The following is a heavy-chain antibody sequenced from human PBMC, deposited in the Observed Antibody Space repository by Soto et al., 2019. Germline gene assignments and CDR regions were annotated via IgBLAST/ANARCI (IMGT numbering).Heavy chain of an antibody. V-gene: IGHV1-18*04. D-gene: IGHD3-3*01. CDR1: GYTFTSYG. Sequence: ASVKVSCKASGYTFTSYGISWVRQAPGQGLECMGWISAYNGNTNYAQKLQGRVTMTTDTSTSTAYMELRSLRSDDTAVYYCARGMANYDFWSGPHLNWFDPWGQGTLVTASS. J-gene: IGHJ5*02. CDR3: ARGMANYDFWSGPHLNWFDP. CDR2: ISAYNGNT.